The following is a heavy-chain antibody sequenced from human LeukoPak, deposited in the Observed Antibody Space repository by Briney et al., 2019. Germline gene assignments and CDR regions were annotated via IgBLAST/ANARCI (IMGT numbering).Heavy chain of an antibody. CDR2: IYSGGST. J-gene: IGHJ4*02. CDR1: GFTVSTYY. Sequence: PGGSLRLSCAASGFTVSTYYMTWVRQARGKALECVSVIYSGGSTYYADSVKGRFTVSRDNSKNTLYLQMNSLRAEDTAMYYCARGLGYCTSTTCLLPFDYWGQGTLVTVSS. V-gene: IGHV3-53*01. CDR3: ARGLGYCTSTTCLLPFDY. D-gene: IGHD2-2*01.